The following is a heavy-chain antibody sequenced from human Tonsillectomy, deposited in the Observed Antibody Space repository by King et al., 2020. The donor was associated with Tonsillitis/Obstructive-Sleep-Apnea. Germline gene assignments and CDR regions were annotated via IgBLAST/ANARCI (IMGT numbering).Heavy chain of an antibody. J-gene: IGHJ5*02. Sequence: VQLVESGAEVKKPGASVKVSCKASGYTFTSYGISWVRQAPGQGLEWMGWISAYSGNTNYAQKLQGRVTMTTDTSTSTAYMELRSLRSDDTAVYYCAGVVGGASCVCDCYHNWFDPWGQGTLVTVSS. CDR2: ISAYSGNT. CDR1: GYTFTSYG. V-gene: IGHV1-18*01. D-gene: IGHD2-21*02. CDR3: AGVVGGASCVCDCYHNWFDP.